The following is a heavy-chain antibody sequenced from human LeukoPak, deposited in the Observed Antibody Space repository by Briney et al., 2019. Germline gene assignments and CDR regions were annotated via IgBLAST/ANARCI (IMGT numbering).Heavy chain of an antibody. V-gene: IGHV3-23*01. CDR2: ISGSGGST. D-gene: IGHD3-9*01. Sequence: GGSLRLSCAASGFTFSSYAMSWVRQAPGKGLEWVSAISGSGGSTYYADSVKGRFTISRDNSKNTLYLQMNSLRAEDTAVYYCAKDLNILTGNDLLLDYGMDVWGQGTTVTVSS. J-gene: IGHJ6*02. CDR3: AKDLNILTGNDLLLDYGMDV. CDR1: GFTFSSYA.